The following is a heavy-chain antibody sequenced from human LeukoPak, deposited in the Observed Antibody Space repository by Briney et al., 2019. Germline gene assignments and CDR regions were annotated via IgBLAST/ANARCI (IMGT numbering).Heavy chain of an antibody. CDR2: IKQDGNEK. CDR3: ARDTLGEGEDANYAVYYFDY. D-gene: IGHD4/OR15-4a*01. V-gene: IGHV3-7*01. J-gene: IGHJ4*02. CDR1: GFTVSSNY. Sequence: GGSLRLSCAASGFTVSSNYMSWVRQAPGKGLEWVANIKQDGNEKYYADSVKGRFTISRDNGKNSLDLQMNSLRADDTAFYYCARDTLGEGEDANYAVYYFDYWGQGTVVTVSS.